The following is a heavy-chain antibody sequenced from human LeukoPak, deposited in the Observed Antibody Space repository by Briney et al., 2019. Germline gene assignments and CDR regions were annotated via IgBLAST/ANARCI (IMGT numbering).Heavy chain of an antibody. CDR2: IIPTFGTA. CDR1: GGTFSSYA. D-gene: IGHD6-19*01. J-gene: IGHJ4*02. CDR3: ARGGADSSGWYAAAYQSYFDY. V-gene: IGHV1-69*01. Sequence: SVKVSCKASGGTFSSYAISWVRQAPGQGLEWMGGIIPTFGTANYAQKFQGRVTITADESTSTAYMELSSVTAADTAVYYCARGGADSSGWYAAAYQSYFDYWGQGTLVTVSS.